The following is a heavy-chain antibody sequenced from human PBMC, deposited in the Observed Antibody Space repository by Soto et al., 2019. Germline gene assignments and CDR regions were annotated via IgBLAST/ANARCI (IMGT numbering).Heavy chain of an antibody. CDR1: GFSLSTNGVG. Sequence: SGPTLVNPTQTLTLTCTFSGFSLSTNGVGVAWIRQPPRKALEWLAVIYWDDDKRYSPSLNNRLTITKDTSKNQVVLTMTNMDPVDTATYFCARRLRGLGYWGPRTLVTVSS. D-gene: IGHD3-10*01. V-gene: IGHV2-5*02. CDR3: ARRLRGLGY. CDR2: IYWDDDK. J-gene: IGHJ4*02.